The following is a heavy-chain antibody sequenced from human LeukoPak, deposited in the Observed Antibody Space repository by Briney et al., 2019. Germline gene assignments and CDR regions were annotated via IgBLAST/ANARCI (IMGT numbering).Heavy chain of an antibody. Sequence: ASVKVSCKASGYTFTNYYMHSVRQAPGQGLEWMGIINPSGDSAIYAHNFQGRVTMTRDTSTTTVYMELSSLRSEDTAVYYCARAQSYYDYWGQGTLVTVSS. V-gene: IGHV1-46*01. CDR2: INPSGDSA. J-gene: IGHJ4*02. D-gene: IGHD1-26*01. CDR1: GYTFTNYY. CDR3: ARAQSYYDY.